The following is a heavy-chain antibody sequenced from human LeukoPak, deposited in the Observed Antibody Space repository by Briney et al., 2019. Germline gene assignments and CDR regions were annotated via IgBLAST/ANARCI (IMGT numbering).Heavy chain of an antibody. CDR2: ISWNSGSI. J-gene: IGHJ4*02. V-gene: IGHV3-9*01. Sequence: GGSLRLSCAASGFTFDDYAMHWVRQAPGKGLEWVSGISWNSGSIGYADSVKGRFTISRDNAKNSLYLQMNSLRAEDTALYYCAREYYYDSSAMGGFDYWGQGTLVTVSS. D-gene: IGHD3-22*01. CDR3: AREYYYDSSAMGGFDY. CDR1: GFTFDDYA.